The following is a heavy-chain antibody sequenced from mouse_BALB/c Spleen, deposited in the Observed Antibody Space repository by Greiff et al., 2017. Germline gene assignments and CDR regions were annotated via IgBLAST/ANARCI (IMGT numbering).Heavy chain of an antibody. CDR1: GFSLTSYG. J-gene: IGHJ2*01. CDR3: ARDDDYDADY. D-gene: IGHD2-4*01. Sequence: VQRVESGPGLVAPSQSLSITCTVSGFSLTSYGVHWVRQPPGKGLEWLGVIWAGGSTNYNSALMSRLSISKDNSKSQVFLKMNSLQTDDTAMYYCARDDDYDADYWGQGTTLTVSA. CDR2: IWAGGST. V-gene: IGHV2-9*02.